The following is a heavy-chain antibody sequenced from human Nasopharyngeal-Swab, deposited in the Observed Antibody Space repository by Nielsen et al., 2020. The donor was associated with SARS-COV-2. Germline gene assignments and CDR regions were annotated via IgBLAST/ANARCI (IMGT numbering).Heavy chain of an antibody. CDR2: IWYDGSNK. V-gene: IGHV3-33*01. D-gene: IGHD5-18*01. CDR3: ARGRTSGYSYGFYFDH. Sequence: GESLKISCAASGFTFSSYGMHWVRQAPGKGLEWVAVIWYDGSNKYYADSVKGRFTISRDNSKNTLYLQMNSLRAEDTAVYYCARGRTSGYSYGFYFDHWGQGTLVTVSS. J-gene: IGHJ4*02. CDR1: GFTFSSYG.